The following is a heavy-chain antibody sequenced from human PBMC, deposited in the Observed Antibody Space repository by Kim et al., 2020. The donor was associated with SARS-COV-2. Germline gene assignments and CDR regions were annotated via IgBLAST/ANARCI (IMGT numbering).Heavy chain of an antibody. CDR3: TTASMTTVTTWDY. V-gene: IGHV3-15*01. Sequence: GGSLRLSCAASGFTFSNAWMSWVRQAPGKGLEWVGRIKSKTDGGTTDYAAPVKGRFTISRDDSKNTLYLQMNSLKTEDTAVYYCTTASMTTVTTWDYWGQGTLVTVSS. D-gene: IGHD4-17*01. CDR1: GFTFSNAW. CDR2: IKSKTDGGTT. J-gene: IGHJ4*02.